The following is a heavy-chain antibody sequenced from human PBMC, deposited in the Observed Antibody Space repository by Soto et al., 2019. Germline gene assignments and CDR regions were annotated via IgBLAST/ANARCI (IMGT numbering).Heavy chain of an antibody. CDR3: ARGGSSTPMVRLRHY. V-gene: IGHV1-3*04. CDR1: GYTFSSYA. J-gene: IGHJ4*02. Sequence: EASVEVSCKASGYTFSSYAMHWVRQTPGQRLEWMGWINTANGRTTYSQKFQDRLTINRDTSASTAYMELSSLRFEDTAVYYCARGGSSTPMVRLRHYWGQGTPVTVSS. CDR2: INTANGRT. D-gene: IGHD5-18*01.